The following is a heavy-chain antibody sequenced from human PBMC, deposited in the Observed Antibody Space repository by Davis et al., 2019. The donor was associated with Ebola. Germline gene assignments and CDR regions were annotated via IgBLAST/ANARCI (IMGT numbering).Heavy chain of an antibody. CDR2: ISYDGTNK. D-gene: IGHD2-21*01. J-gene: IGHJ4*02. CDR3: ANELRPNDY. V-gene: IGHV3-30-3*02. CDR1: GFTFSNYA. Sequence: PGGSLRLSCVGTGFTFSNYAMHWVRQAPGKGLEWVAFISYDGTNKYYADSVKGRFTISRDNSKNTVYLQMANLRPEDTAVYFCANELRPNDYWGQGTLVTVSS.